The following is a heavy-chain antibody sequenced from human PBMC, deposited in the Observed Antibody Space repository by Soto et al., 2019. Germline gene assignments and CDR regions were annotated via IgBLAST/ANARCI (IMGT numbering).Heavy chain of an antibody. J-gene: IGHJ3*02. CDR1: GGTFSSYA. Sequence: QVQLVQSGAEVKKPGSSVKVSCKASGGTFSSYAISWVRQAPGQGLEWMGGIIPIFGTANYAQKFQGRVTITADESTSTAYMELSSLRSEDTAVYYCARSDRIVVVTADAFDIWGQGTMVTVSS. CDR2: IIPIFGTA. CDR3: ARSDRIVVVTADAFDI. V-gene: IGHV1-69*12. D-gene: IGHD2-21*02.